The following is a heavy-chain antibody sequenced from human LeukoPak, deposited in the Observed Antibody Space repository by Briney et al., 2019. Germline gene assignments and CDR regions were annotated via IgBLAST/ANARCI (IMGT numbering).Heavy chain of an antibody. CDR2: ISSSGTTI. Sequence: PGGSLRLSCAASGFTFSSYAMSWVRQAPGKGLEWVSYISSSGTTIYYADSVKGRFTISRDNAKNSLYLQMNSLRAEDTAVYYCAREEYYYDSSGYYLLDYWGQGTLVTVSS. CDR3: AREEYYYDSSGYYLLDY. V-gene: IGHV3-48*03. D-gene: IGHD3-22*01. CDR1: GFTFSSYA. J-gene: IGHJ4*02.